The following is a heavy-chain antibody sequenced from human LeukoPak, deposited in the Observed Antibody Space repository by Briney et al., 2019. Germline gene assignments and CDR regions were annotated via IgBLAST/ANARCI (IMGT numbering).Heavy chain of an antibody. Sequence: KPSETPSLTRAVYGGSFSGFYWGGIRHPPRKGLELILGINYRGSTHYNPSLKSRVNISVDTSKNQFSLKLSSVTAADTAVYFCARGPPTDYYDSSGFYYVFDYWGQGTLVTVSS. J-gene: IGHJ4*02. CDR1: GGSFSGFY. D-gene: IGHD3-22*01. CDR3: ARGPPTDYYDSSGFYYVFDY. CDR2: INYRGST. V-gene: IGHV4-34*01.